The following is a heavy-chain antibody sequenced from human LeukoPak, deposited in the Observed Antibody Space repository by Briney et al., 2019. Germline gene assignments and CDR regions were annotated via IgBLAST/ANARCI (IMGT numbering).Heavy chain of an antibody. V-gene: IGHV3-30*02. J-gene: IGHJ3*02. Sequence: GGSLRLSCAASGFTFSSYGMHWVRQAPGKGLEWVAFIRYDGSNKYYTDSVKGRFTISRDKSKNTLYLQMNSLRAEDTAVYYCASPYSSSSGSFDIWGQGTVVTVSS. CDR3: ASPYSSSSGSFDI. D-gene: IGHD6-6*01. CDR2: IRYDGSNK. CDR1: GFTFSSYG.